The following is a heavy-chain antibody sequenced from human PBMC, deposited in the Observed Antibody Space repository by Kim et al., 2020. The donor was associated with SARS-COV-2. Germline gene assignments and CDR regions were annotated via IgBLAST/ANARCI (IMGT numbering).Heavy chain of an antibody. CDR3: ARGVGHYDSRGYYRYYFDS. CDR2: ISDNSYT. CDR1: GFTFSDYY. V-gene: IGHV3-11*03. J-gene: IGHJ4*02. Sequence: GGSLRLSCTASGFTFSDYYMSWIRQAPGKGLEWLSHISDNSYTNYADSVKGRFSISRDNAKNSLYLQMNSLRVEDTAVYYCARGVGHYDSRGYYRYYFDSWGQGSLVTVSS. D-gene: IGHD3-22*01.